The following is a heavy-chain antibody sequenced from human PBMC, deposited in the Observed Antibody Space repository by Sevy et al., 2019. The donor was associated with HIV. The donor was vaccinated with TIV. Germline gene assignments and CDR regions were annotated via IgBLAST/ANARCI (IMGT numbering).Heavy chain of an antibody. V-gene: IGHV4-61*01. CDR2: ISYIGRT. CDR1: GGSLSSGSYY. Sequence: SETLSLTCTVSGGSLSSGSYYWSWIRQPPGKGMEWIGYISYIGRTNYNPSLKSRVTISVDTSKNQLSLRLTSVTAVDTAVYYCVRDRIAAAGGYFDNWGQGTLVTVSS. D-gene: IGHD6-13*01. J-gene: IGHJ4*02. CDR3: VRDRIAAAGGYFDN.